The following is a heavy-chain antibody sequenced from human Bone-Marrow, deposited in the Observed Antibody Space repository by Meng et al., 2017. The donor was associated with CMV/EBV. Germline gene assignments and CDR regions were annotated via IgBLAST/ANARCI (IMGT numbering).Heavy chain of an antibody. D-gene: IGHD6-13*01. V-gene: IGHV4-59*01. CDR2: IYYSGSS. J-gene: IGHJ6*02. CDR1: GGSISSYY. CDR3: ARDRRIAAAVPYGMDV. Sequence: SETLSLTCTVSGGSISSYYWSWIRQPPGKGLEWIGYIYYSGSSNYNPSLKSRVTISVDTSKNQFSLKLNSVTAADTAVYYCARDRRIAAAVPYGMDVWGQGTTVTVSS.